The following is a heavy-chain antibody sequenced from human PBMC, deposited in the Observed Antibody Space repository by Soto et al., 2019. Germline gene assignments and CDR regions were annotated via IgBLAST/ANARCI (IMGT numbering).Heavy chain of an antibody. CDR3: TTDQVVAATGDYYYYYGMDV. CDR2: IKSKTDGGTT. Sequence: GGSLRLSCAASGFTFSNAWMNWVRQAPGKGLEWVGRIKSKTDGGTTDYAAPVKGRFTISRDDSKNTLYLQMNSLKTEDTAVYYCTTDQVVAATGDYYYYYGMDVWGQGTTVTVSS. CDR1: GFTFSNAW. J-gene: IGHJ6*02. D-gene: IGHD2-15*01. V-gene: IGHV3-15*07.